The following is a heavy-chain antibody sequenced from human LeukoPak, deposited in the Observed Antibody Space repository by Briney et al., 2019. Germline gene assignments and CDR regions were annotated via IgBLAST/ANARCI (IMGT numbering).Heavy chain of an antibody. Sequence: GGSLRLSCAASGFTVSSNYMSWVRQAPGKGLEWVSVIYSIGTTYYADSVKGRFTISRDKSKNTVYLQTNSLRAEDTAVYYCAREGYFDYWGQGTLVTVSS. CDR3: AREGYFDY. J-gene: IGHJ4*02. V-gene: IGHV3-53*01. CDR2: IYSIGTT. CDR1: GFTVSSNY.